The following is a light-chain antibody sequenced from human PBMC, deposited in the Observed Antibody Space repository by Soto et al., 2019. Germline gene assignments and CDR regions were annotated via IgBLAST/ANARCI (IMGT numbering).Light chain of an antibody. V-gene: IGKV3-20*01. Sequence: ETVLTQSPGTLSLSPGERATLFCRASQSVSSNYLAWYQQKPGQAPRLLIYGASSRATGIPDRFSGSGSGTDFTLTISRLEPGDFAVYYCQQHGSSPPSWTFGQGTKVEIK. CDR2: GAS. J-gene: IGKJ1*01. CDR1: QSVSSNY. CDR3: QQHGSSPPSWT.